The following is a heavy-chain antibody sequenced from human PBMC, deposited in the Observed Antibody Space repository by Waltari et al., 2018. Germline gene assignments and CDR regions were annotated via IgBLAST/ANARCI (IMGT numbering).Heavy chain of an antibody. CDR3: ARGWSGYYMDY. D-gene: IGHD3-3*01. J-gene: IGHJ4*02. Sequence: QVQLQESGPGLVKPSETLSLTCRASGYSISSGYYWGWIRQPPGKGLGWIGSTYHSGSTYYNPSLKSRVTISVDTSKNQFSLKLSSVTAADTAVYYCARGWSGYYMDYWGQGTLVTVSS. CDR2: TYHSGST. V-gene: IGHV4-38-2*01. CDR1: GYSISSGYY.